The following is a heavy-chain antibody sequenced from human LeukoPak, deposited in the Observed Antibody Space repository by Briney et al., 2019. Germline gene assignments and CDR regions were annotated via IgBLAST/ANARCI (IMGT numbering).Heavy chain of an antibody. CDR2: IGWSDSAI. J-gene: IGHJ4*02. V-gene: IGHV3-48*02. D-gene: IGHD2-15*01. Sequence: GGSLRLSCAASGFTFSTYTMNWVSQAPGKGLEWISYIGWSDSAIFYADSVKGRFTISRDSAKNSLFLQMNSLSDEDTAVYYCARDHQWSFDSWGQGTLVTVSS. CDR3: ARDHQWSFDS. CDR1: GFTFSTYT.